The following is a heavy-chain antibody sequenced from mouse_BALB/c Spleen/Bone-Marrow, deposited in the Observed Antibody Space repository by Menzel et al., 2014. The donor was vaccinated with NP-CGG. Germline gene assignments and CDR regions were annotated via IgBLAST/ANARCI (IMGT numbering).Heavy chain of an antibody. J-gene: IGHJ3*01. Sequence: EVQLQQSGGGLVQPGGSLKLSCAASGFDFSRYWMSWVRQAPGKGLEWIGEINPDSSTINYTPSLKDIFIISRDSAKNTLYLQMSKVRSEDTALYYCARPGWGNYVFVYWGQGTLVTVST. CDR1: GFDFSRYW. CDR3: ARPGWGNYVFVY. D-gene: IGHD2-1*01. CDR2: INPDSSTI. V-gene: IGHV4-1*02.